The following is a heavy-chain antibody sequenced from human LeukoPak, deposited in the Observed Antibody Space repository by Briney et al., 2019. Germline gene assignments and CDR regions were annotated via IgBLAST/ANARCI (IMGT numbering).Heavy chain of an antibody. CDR2: IYYSGST. Sequence: PSETLSLTCTVSGGSISSYYWSWIRQPPGKGLEWTGYIYYSGSTNYNPSLKSRVTISVDTSKNQFSLKLSSVTAADTAVYYCARSSGYYFFDYWGQGTLVTVSS. CDR3: ARSSGYYFFDY. D-gene: IGHD3-22*01. J-gene: IGHJ4*02. V-gene: IGHV4-59*01. CDR1: GGSISSYY.